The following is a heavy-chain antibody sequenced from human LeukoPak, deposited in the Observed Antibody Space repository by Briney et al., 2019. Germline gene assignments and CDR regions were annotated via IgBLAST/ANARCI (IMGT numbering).Heavy chain of an antibody. CDR3: AQKGGTDH. CDR1: GFSFSRFG. CDR2: ISSSSSAI. V-gene: IGHV3-48*02. Sequence: GGSLRLSCAASGFSFSRFGMNWVRQAPGKGLEWISYISSSSSAIYYADSVKGRFPISRDNAKNSLYLQMSSLRDEDTAVYYCAQKGGTDHWGRGTLVTVSS. J-gene: IGHJ4*02. D-gene: IGHD2-15*01.